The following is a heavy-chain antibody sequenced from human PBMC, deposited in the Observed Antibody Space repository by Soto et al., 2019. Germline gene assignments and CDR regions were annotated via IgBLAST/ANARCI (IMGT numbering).Heavy chain of an antibody. Sequence: GGSLRLSCAASGFTFSSYWMSWVRQAPGKGLEWVANIKQDGSEKYYVDSVKGRFTISRDNAKNSLYLQMNSLRAEDTAVYYCARESRMELPQYYFDYWGQGTLVTVSS. CDR2: IKQDGSEK. CDR3: ARESRMELPQYYFDY. CDR1: GFTFSSYW. V-gene: IGHV3-7*03. J-gene: IGHJ4*02. D-gene: IGHD1-26*01.